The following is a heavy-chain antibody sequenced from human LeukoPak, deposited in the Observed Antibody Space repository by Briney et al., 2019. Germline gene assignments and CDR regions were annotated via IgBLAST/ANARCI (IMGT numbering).Heavy chain of an antibody. CDR1: GYTFTSYD. J-gene: IGHJ6*03. V-gene: IGHV1-8*01. CDR3: ARRGSSGSSSWYSSMDV. CDR2: MNPNSGNT. D-gene: IGHD6-13*01. Sequence: ASVKVSCKASGYTFTSYDINWVRQATGQGLEWMGWMNPNSGNTGYAQKFQGRVTMTTDTSTSTAYMELRSLRSDDTAVYYCARRGSSGSSSWYSSMDVWGKGTTVTVSS.